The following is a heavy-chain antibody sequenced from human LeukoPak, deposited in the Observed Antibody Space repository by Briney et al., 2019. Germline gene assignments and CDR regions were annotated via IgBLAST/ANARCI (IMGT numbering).Heavy chain of an antibody. CDR1: GGTFSSYA. Sequence: SVKVSCKASGGTFSSYAISWVRQAPGHGLEWMGRIIPIFGTANYAQKFQGRVTITTDESTSTAYMELSSLRSEDTAVYYCAREPRYYYDSSGYYYFDYWGQGTLVTVSS. CDR2: IIPIFGTA. CDR3: AREPRYYYDSSGYYYFDY. V-gene: IGHV1-69*05. J-gene: IGHJ4*02. D-gene: IGHD3-22*01.